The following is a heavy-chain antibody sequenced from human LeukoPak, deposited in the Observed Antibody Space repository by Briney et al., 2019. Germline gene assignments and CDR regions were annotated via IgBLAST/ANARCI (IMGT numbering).Heavy chain of an antibody. V-gene: IGHV3-48*01. CDR3: ARPDRMASVGARPTPFDY. CDR2: ISSSSSTI. CDR1: GFTFSSYS. D-gene: IGHD1-26*01. Sequence: GGSLRLSCAASGFTFSSYSMNWVRQAPGKGLEWVSYISSSSSTIYYADSVKGRFTISRDNAKNSLYLQMNSLRAEDTAVYYCARPDRMASVGARPTPFDYWGQGTLVTVSS. J-gene: IGHJ4*02.